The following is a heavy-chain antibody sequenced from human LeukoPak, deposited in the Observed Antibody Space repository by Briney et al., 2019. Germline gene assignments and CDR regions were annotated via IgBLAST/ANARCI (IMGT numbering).Heavy chain of an antibody. CDR1: VFTVSSNY. CDR2: IYSGGST. Sequence: GGSLRLSCAASVFTVSSNYMSWVRQAPGKGLEWVSVIYSGGSTYYADSVKGRFTISRDNSKNTLYLQMNSLRAEDTAVYYCARGQPIYDSSASDYWGQGTLVTVSS. CDR3: ARGQPIYDSSASDY. J-gene: IGHJ4*02. V-gene: IGHV3-66*01. D-gene: IGHD3-22*01.